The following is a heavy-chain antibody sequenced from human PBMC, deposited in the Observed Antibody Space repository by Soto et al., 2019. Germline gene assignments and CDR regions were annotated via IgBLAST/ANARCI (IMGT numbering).Heavy chain of an antibody. D-gene: IGHD6-19*01. V-gene: IGHV4-4*07. Sequence: SETLSLTCTVSGGSISSYYWSWIRQPAGKGLEWIGRIYTSGSTNYNPSPKSRVTMSVDTSKNQFSLRLSSVTAADTAVYYCARDGWYDPEHAFDIWGQGTMVTVSS. CDR2: IYTSGST. CDR3: ARDGWYDPEHAFDI. J-gene: IGHJ3*02. CDR1: GGSISSYY.